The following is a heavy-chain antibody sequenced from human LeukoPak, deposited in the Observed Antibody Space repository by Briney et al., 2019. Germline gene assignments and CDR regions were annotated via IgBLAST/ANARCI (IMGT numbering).Heavy chain of an antibody. V-gene: IGHV3-7*03. CDR3: AKASDYYGSGSPPHY. D-gene: IGHD3-10*01. Sequence: GGSLRLSCAASGFTFSSYWMSWVRLAPGKGLEWVANIKQDGSAKFYVESVKGRFTISRDNAKNSLYLQMNSLRAEDTALYYCAKASDYYGSGSPPHYWGQGTLVTVSS. CDR1: GFTFSSYW. CDR2: IKQDGSAK. J-gene: IGHJ4*02.